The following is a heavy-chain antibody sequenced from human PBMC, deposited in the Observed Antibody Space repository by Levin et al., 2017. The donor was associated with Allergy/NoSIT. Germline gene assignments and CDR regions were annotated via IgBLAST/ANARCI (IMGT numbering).Heavy chain of an antibody. CDR3: ARGSVVIPWWYFDL. Sequence: QSGGSLRLSCAASGFTFSSYSMSWVRQAPGKGLEWVSYISSSSGTIKYADSVKGRFTISRDNAENSLNLQINNLRDEDTAVYYCARGSVVIPWWYFDLWGRGTLVTVSS. CDR1: GFTFSSYS. CDR2: ISSSSGTI. J-gene: IGHJ2*01. D-gene: IGHD3-22*01. V-gene: IGHV3-48*02.